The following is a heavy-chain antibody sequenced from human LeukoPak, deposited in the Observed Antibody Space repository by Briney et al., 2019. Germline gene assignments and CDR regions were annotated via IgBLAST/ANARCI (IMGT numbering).Heavy chain of an antibody. V-gene: IGHV4-39*07. Sequence: SETLSLICSVSGGSVSSSTYFWAWIRQPPGKGLDWIGTISHSGRTYYSSSLNSRVSISLDSSKNQLSLKLTSVTAADTAVYYCADQDIVVVPLQSAFPAYWGQGALVTVSS. D-gene: IGHD2-2*01. CDR3: ADQDIVVVPLQSAFPAY. CDR1: GGSVSSSTYF. CDR2: ISHSGRT. J-gene: IGHJ4*02.